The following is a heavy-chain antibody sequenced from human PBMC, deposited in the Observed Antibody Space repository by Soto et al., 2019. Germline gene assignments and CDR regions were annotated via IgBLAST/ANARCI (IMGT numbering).Heavy chain of an antibody. CDR3: TSRITMVRGVITHIDY. J-gene: IGHJ4*02. V-gene: IGHV3-73*01. CDR1: GFTFSGSA. Sequence: LRLSCAASGFTFSGSAMHWDHQASGKGLEWVGRIRSKANSYATAYAASVKGRFTISRDDSKNTAYLQMNSLKTEDTAVYYCTSRITMVRGVITHIDYWGQGTLVTVSS. D-gene: IGHD3-10*01. CDR2: IRSKANSYAT.